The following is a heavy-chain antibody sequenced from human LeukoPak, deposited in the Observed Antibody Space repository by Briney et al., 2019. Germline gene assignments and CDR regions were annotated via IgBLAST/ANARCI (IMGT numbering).Heavy chain of an antibody. CDR2: ISGSGGST. V-gene: IGHV3-23*01. D-gene: IGHD3-22*01. CDR3: AKDAYYYDSSGYYVY. J-gene: IGHJ4*02. CDR1: GFNFDDYV. Sequence: GMSLRLSCAASGFNFDDYVMHWVRQAPGKGLEWVSAISGSGGSTYYADSVKGRFTISRDNSKNTLYLQMNSLRAEDTAVYYCAKDAYYYDSSGYYVYWGQGTLVTVSS.